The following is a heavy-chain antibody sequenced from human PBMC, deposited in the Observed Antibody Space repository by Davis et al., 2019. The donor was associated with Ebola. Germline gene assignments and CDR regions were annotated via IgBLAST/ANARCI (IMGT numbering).Heavy chain of an antibody. CDR1: GFSLSTSGM. CDR2: INHSGST. D-gene: IGHD5-18*01. Sequence: SGPTLVKPTQTLTLTCTFSGFSLSTSGMCVSWIRQPPGKGLEWIGEINHSGSTNYNPSLKSRVTISVDTSKNQFSLKLSSVTAADTAVYYCARDEGYSYGLGYWGQGTLVTVSS. CDR3: ARDEGYSYGLGY. J-gene: IGHJ4*02. V-gene: IGHV4-39*07.